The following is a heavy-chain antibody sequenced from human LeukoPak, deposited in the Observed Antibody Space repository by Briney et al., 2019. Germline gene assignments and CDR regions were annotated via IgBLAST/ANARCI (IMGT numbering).Heavy chain of an antibody. D-gene: IGHD2/OR15-2a*01. V-gene: IGHV3-21*01. Sequence: GGSLRLSCAASGFTFSSYSMNWVRQAPGKGLEWVSSIHSSSNFIYYADSVKGRFTISRDNSKNTLYLQMNSLRAEDTAVYYCATRTDTSYGFDIWGQGTMVTVSS. J-gene: IGHJ3*02. CDR3: ATRTDTSYGFDI. CDR2: IHSSSNFI. CDR1: GFTFSSYS.